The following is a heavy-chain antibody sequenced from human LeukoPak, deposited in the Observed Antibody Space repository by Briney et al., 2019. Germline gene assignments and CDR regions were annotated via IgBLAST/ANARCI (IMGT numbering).Heavy chain of an antibody. V-gene: IGHV1-69*04. CDR2: IIPILGIA. CDR3: ARELLDSSGRLGWDY. Sequence: ASVKVSCKASGGTFSSYAISWVRQAPGQGLEWMGRIIPILGIANYAQKFQGRVTITADKSTSTAYMELSSLRSEDTAVYYCARELLDSSGRLGWDYWGQGTLVTVSS. CDR1: GGTFSSYA. J-gene: IGHJ4*02. D-gene: IGHD6-19*01.